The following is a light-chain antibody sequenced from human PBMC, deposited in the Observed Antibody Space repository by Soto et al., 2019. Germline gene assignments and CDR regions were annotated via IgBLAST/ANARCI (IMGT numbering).Light chain of an antibody. V-gene: IGKV3-15*01. CDR1: QSVSSN. CDR2: GAS. Sequence: EIVMTQSPATLSVSPGERATLSCRASQSVSSNLVWYQQKPSQAPRLLIYGASTRATGIPARFSGSGSWTEFTLTISSLQSEDFAVYYCQQYLNWLTFGGGTKVEIK. J-gene: IGKJ4*01. CDR3: QQYLNWLT.